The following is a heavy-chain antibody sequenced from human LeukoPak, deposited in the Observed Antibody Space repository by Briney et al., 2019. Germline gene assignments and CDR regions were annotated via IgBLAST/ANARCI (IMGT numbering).Heavy chain of an antibody. V-gene: IGHV3-9*01. CDR3: AKDLGGSATTV. Sequence: PGGSLRLSCAASGFTFEDHVMHWVRHAPGKGLEWVSSISWSGDRMGYADAVKGRFTISRDNAKNSLSLQMNSLRVEDTALYYCAKDLGGSATTVWGQGTLVTVSS. J-gene: IGHJ4*02. D-gene: IGHD2-2*01. CDR1: GFTFEDHV. CDR2: ISWSGDRM.